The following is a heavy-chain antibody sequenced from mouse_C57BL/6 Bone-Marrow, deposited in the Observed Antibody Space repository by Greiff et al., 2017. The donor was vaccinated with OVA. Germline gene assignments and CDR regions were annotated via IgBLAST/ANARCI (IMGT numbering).Heavy chain of an antibody. J-gene: IGHJ4*01. V-gene: IGHV3-6*01. D-gene: IGHD3-3*01. CDR3: ARGQLHYAMDY. CDR2: ISYDGSN. Sequence: EVHLVESGPGLVKPSQSLSLTCSVTGYSITSGYYWNWIRQFPGNKLEWMGYISYDGSNNYNPSLKNRISITRDTSKNQFFLKLNSVTTEDTATYYCARGQLHYAMDYWGQGTSVTVSS. CDR1: GYSITSGYY.